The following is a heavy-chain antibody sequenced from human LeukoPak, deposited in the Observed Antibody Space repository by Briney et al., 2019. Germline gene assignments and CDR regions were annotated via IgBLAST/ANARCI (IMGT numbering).Heavy chain of an antibody. CDR1: GGSFSGYY. V-gene: IGHV4-34*01. Sequence: PSETLSLTCAVYGGSFSGYYWSWIRQPPGKGLEWIGEINHSGSTNYNPSLKSRVTISVDTSKNQFSLKLSSVTAADTAVYYCASRRFLDPASFYYWGQGTLGTGSS. CDR2: INHSGST. D-gene: IGHD3-3*01. J-gene: IGHJ4*02. CDR3: ASRRFLDPASFYY.